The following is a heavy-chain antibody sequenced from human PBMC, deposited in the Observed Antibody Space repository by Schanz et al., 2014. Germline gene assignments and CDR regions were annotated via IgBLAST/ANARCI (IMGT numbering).Heavy chain of an antibody. CDR1: GFTVSSNY. D-gene: IGHD2-2*01. CDR2: IYSDGRT. Sequence: VQLVESGGGVVQPGGSLRLSCVASGFTVSSNYMSWVRQAPRKGLEWVSVIYSDGRTYYGDSVKGRFTISRDNSKNTLYLQMNSLRDEDTAMYYCAKRCSSTSCSHGAFDIWGQGTMVTVSS. CDR3: AKRCSSTSCSHGAFDI. J-gene: IGHJ3*02. V-gene: IGHV3-53*01.